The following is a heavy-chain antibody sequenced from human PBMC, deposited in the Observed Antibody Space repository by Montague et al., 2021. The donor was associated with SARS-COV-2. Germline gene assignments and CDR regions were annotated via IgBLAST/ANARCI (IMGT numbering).Heavy chain of an antibody. V-gene: IGHV4-39*02. CDR2: INYSGST. CDR3: AGLVGGNRGPYGMDV. D-gene: IGHD6-6*01. CDR1: SGSISSVSSY. Sequence: SETLSLTCSVSSGSISSVSSYWGRLRQSPGKGLVWIGCINYSGSTNYNLTLKIRVTISVATAKSYFSLTLRAATAAATDVYYCAGLVGGNRGPYGMDVWGQGTTVAVSS. J-gene: IGHJ6*02.